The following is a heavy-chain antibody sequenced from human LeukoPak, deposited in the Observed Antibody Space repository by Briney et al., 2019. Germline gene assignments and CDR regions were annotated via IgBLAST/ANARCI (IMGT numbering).Heavy chain of an antibody. CDR2: VDPEDGET. CDR1: RYTLTDYY. J-gene: IGHJ4*02. V-gene: IGHV1-69-2*01. Sequence: ASVKVSCKASRYTLTDYYMHWGEQAPGKGLEWRGRVDPEDGETIYAEKFQGSVTITADTSTDTAYMELSNLRSEDTAVYYRATDLPDYWGQGTLVTVSS. CDR3: ATDLPDY.